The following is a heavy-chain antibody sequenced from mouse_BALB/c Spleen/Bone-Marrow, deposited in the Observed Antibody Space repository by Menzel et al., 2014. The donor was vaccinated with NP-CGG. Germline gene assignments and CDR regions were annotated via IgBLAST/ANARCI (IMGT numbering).Heavy chain of an antibody. CDR2: IWGDGST. Sequence: QVQLKESGPGLVAPSQNLSITCTVSGFSLTGYGVNWVRQPPGKGLEWLGMIWGDGSTDYNSALKSRLSISKDNSKSQVFLKMNSLQTDDTARYYCARELGHYAMDYWGQGTSVTVSS. V-gene: IGHV2-6-7*01. D-gene: IGHD4-1*01. CDR1: GFSLTGYG. CDR3: ARELGHYAMDY. J-gene: IGHJ4*01.